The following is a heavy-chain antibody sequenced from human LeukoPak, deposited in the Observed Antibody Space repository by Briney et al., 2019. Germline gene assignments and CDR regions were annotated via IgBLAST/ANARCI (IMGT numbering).Heavy chain of an antibody. J-gene: IGHJ4*02. D-gene: IGHD6-13*01. Sequence: ASVKVSCKASGGTFSSYAISWVRQAPGQGLGWMGGIIPIFGTANYAQKFQGRVTITTDESTSTAYMELRSLRSDDTAVYYCARDTPVAAAGDFDYWGQGTLVTVSS. V-gene: IGHV1-69*05. CDR2: IIPIFGTA. CDR1: GGTFSSYA. CDR3: ARDTPVAAAGDFDY.